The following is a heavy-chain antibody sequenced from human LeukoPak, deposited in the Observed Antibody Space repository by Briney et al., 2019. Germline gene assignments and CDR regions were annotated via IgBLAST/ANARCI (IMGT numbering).Heavy chain of an antibody. CDR2: RTQSGST. D-gene: IGHD3-16*01. CDR1: GGSLSGYF. CDR3: ARYPGGGKFDL. V-gene: IGHV4-34*01. Sequence: SETLSLTCAVYGGSLSGYFWTWVRQSPGKGLEGIVERTQSGSTNSNPSLKSRVTVSADTSKNQLSLKLTSVTAADTGVYYCARYPGGGKFDLWGQGTVVTVSA. J-gene: IGHJ3*01.